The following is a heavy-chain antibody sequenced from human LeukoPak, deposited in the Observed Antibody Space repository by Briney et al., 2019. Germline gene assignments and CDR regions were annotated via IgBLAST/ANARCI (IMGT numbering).Heavy chain of an antibody. CDR1: GFTFSSYA. V-gene: IGHV3-23*01. Sequence: GGTLRLSCAASGFTFSSYAMSWVRQARGKGLEWVSDISGSGGSTYYADSANGRFTISRDNSKNTLYLHMNSLRAEDTAVYYCAKGETGYGDYHYFDYWGQGTLVTVSS. J-gene: IGHJ4*02. CDR2: ISGSGGST. D-gene: IGHD4-17*01. CDR3: AKGETGYGDYHYFDY.